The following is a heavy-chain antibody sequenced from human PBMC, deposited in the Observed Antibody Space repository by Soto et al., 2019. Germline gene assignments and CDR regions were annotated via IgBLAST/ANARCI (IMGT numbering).Heavy chain of an antibody. CDR1: GFTFSNYW. CDR2: IKKDGSDK. J-gene: IGHJ4*02. Sequence: GGSLRLSCVASGFTFSNYWMDWVRQAPGKGLEWVANIKKDGSDKNYVDSVKGRFTISRDNAKNSVFIQMNSLRAEDTAVYYCVRDLDGYLDYWGQGTLVTVSS. D-gene: IGHD1-1*01. V-gene: IGHV3-7*03. CDR3: VRDLDGYLDY.